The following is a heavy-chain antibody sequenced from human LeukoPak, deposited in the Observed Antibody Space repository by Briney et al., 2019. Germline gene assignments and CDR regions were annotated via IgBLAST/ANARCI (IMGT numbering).Heavy chain of an antibody. CDR1: GFTFSGYD. J-gene: IGHJ6*02. CDR2: ISSDTTYI. CDR3: ARGPERTGVGTRYYYDMDV. Sequence: GGPLRLSCAASGFTFSGYDMNWVRQAPGKGLEWVSYISSDTTYIYYADSVKGRFTISRDYVKNSLYLQMNSLRADDTAVYYCARGPERTGVGTRYYYDMDVWGQGTTVTVSS. V-gene: IGHV3-21*06. D-gene: IGHD2-8*01.